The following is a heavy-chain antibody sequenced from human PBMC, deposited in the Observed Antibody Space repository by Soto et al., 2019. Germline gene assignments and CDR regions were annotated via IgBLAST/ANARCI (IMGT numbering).Heavy chain of an antibody. CDR1: GFTFSSYA. J-gene: IGHJ4*01. CDR2: ISYDGSNK. V-gene: IGHV3-30-3*01. Sequence: GGSLRLSCAASGFTFSSYAMHWVRQAPGKGLEWVAVISYDGSNKYYADSVKGRFTISRDNSKNTLYLQMNSLRAEDTAVYYCVRSSPFDYWGHGTLVTVSS. CDR3: VRSSPFDY.